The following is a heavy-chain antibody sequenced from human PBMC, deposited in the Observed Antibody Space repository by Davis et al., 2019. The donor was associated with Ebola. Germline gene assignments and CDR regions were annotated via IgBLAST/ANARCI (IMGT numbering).Heavy chain of an antibody. D-gene: IGHD2-15*01. CDR1: GGSISSGDYS. Sequence: SETLSLTCTVSGGSISSGDYSWSWIRQPPGKGLEWIGEINHRGSTNYNPSLRSRVTISVDTSKNQFSLKLTSVTAADTAVYYCARVYCSGGTCYSAYYYGMDVWGQGTTVTVSS. CDR2: INHRGST. J-gene: IGHJ6*02. CDR3: ARVYCSGGTCYSAYYYGMDV. V-gene: IGHV4-39*01.